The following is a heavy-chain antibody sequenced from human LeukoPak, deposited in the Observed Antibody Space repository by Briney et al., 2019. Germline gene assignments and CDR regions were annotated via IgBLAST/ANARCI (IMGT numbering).Heavy chain of an antibody. CDR1: GFTFSDYY. V-gene: IGHV3-11*01. D-gene: IGHD3-10*01. CDR3: ARNMVRGVIFPLGY. Sequence: GGSLRLSCAASGFTFSDYYMSWIRQAPGKGLEWVSYISSSGSTIYYADSVKGRFTISGDNAKNSLYLQMNSLRAEDTAVYYCARNMVRGVIFPLGYWGQGILVTVSS. CDR2: ISSSGSTI. J-gene: IGHJ4*02.